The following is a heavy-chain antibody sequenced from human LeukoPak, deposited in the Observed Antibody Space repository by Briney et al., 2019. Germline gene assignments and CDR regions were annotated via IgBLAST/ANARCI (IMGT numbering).Heavy chain of an antibody. CDR1: GGSISSYY. V-gene: IGHV4-59*08. CDR2: IYYSGST. D-gene: IGHD2-2*01. J-gene: IGHJ4*02. Sequence: PSETLSLTCTVSGGSISSYYWSWIRQPPRQGLEWIGYIYYSGSTNYNPSLKSRVTISVDTSKNQFSLKLSSVTAADTAVYYCARQEGYCSSTSCYIYYDYWGQGTLVTVSP. CDR3: ARQEGYCSSTSCYIYYDY.